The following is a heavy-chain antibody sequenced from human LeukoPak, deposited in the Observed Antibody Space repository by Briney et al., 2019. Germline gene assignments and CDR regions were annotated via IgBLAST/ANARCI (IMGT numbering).Heavy chain of an antibody. CDR1: GYTFTSYG. CDR3: ARDHVAGTTPHDY. Sequence: ASVKVSCKASGYTFTSYGISWVRQAPGQGLEWMGWISAYNGNTNYAQKLQGRVTMTRDTSISTAYMELSRLRSDDTAVYYCARDHVAGTTPHDYWGQGTLVTVSS. D-gene: IGHD6-19*01. J-gene: IGHJ4*02. V-gene: IGHV1-18*01. CDR2: ISAYNGNT.